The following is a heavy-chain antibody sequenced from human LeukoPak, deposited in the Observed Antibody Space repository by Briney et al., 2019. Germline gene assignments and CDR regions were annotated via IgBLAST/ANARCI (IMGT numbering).Heavy chain of an antibody. V-gene: IGHV4-34*01. CDR1: GGSFSGYY. CDR2: INHSGSS. D-gene: IGHD2-15*01. Sequence: SETLSLTCAVYGGSFSGYYWSWIRQPPGKGLEWIGEINHSGSSNYNPSLKSRVTISVDTSKNQFSLKLSSVTAADTAVYYCARGLSHLWDIVVVVAARRAFAIWGQGTMVTVSS. CDR3: ARGLSHLWDIVVVVAARRAFAI. J-gene: IGHJ3*02.